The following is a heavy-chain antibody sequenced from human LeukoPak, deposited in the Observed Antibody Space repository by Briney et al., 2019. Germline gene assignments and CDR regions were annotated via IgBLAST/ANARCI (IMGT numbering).Heavy chain of an antibody. Sequence: ASVKVSCKASGYTFTSYGISWVRQVPGQGLEWMGWISAYNGNTNYAQKLQGRVTMTTDTSTSTAYMELRSLRSDDTAVYYCAAGYFDWLSPHYYYYYGMDVWGQGTTVTVSS. CDR1: GYTFTSYG. CDR2: ISAYNGNT. J-gene: IGHJ6*02. D-gene: IGHD3-9*01. V-gene: IGHV1-18*01. CDR3: AAGYFDWLSPHYYYYYGMDV.